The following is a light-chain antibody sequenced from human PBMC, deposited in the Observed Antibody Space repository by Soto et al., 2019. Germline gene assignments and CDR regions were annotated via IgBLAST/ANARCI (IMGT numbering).Light chain of an antibody. Sequence: LMIQAHATLSGSPGERVTLSWRASQNIGINLDWHQQSTGKAPRLLIYAASTRATGIPARLSGSGYGTEFTITISSVEYEDFGVYSCQQYNHWPRTFGHGTKVDIK. V-gene: IGKV3-15*01. CDR2: AAS. J-gene: IGKJ1*01. CDR3: QQYNHWPRT. CDR1: QNIGIN.